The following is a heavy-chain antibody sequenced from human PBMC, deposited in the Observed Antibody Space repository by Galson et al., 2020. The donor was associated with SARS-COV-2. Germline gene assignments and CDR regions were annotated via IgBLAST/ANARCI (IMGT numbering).Heavy chain of an antibody. CDR2: ISSDGSNS. CDR3: ARGGEWELPYYVAS. Sequence: GGSLRLSCAASGFTFSNYIMHWVRRAPGKGPEWLAVISSDGSNSLYADSLKGRFTISRDNSKSTLYLQMNSLRAEDTAVYYCARGGEWELPYYVASGGQGALVAVPS. D-gene: IGHD1-26*01. V-gene: IGHV3-30*04. CDR1: GFTFSNYI. J-gene: IGHJ4*02.